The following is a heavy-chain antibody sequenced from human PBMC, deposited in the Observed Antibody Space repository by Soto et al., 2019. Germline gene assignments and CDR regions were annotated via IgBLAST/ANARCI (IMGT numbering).Heavy chain of an antibody. J-gene: IGHJ6*02. D-gene: IGHD6-19*01. CDR3: AKAVAGLYYYYGMDV. CDR2: ISGSGGST. Sequence: RRLSCAASGFTFSSYAMSWGRQVPGKGLEWVSAISGSGGSTYYADSVKGRFTISRDNSKNTLYLQMNSLRAEDTAVYYCAKAVAGLYYYYGMDVWGHGTTVTCSS. V-gene: IGHV3-23*01. CDR1: GFTFSSYA.